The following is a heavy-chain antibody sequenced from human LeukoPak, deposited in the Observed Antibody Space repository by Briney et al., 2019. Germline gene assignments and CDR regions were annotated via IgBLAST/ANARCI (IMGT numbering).Heavy chain of an antibody. V-gene: IGHV5-51*01. CDR1: GYSFTSYW. J-gene: IGHJ4*02. Sequence: GESLKISCKGSGYSFTSYWIGWVRQMPGKGLEWMGIIYPGDSDTRYSPSFQGQVTISADKSISTAYLQWSSLKASDTAMYYCARIQDSYSSGWYLGCWGQGTLVTVSS. D-gene: IGHD6-19*01. CDR3: ARIQDSYSSGWYLGC. CDR2: IYPGDSDT.